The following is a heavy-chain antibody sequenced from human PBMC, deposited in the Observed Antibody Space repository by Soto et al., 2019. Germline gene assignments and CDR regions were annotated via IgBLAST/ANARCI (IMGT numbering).Heavy chain of an antibody. CDR3: ARLKYCSAGSCYGRLPADY. Sequence: GESLKISCTGSGYSFTTYWIGWVRQTPGKGLGWMGIIYPGDSDTRYSPSFQGQVTISADKSISTAYLQWSSLKASDTAMYYCARLKYCSAGSCYGRLPADYWGQGTLVTVSS. CDR2: IYPGDSDT. CDR1: GYSFTTYW. J-gene: IGHJ4*02. D-gene: IGHD2-15*01. V-gene: IGHV5-51*01.